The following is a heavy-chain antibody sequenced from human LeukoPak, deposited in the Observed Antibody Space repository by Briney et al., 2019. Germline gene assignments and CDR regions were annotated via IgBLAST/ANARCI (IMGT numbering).Heavy chain of an antibody. V-gene: IGHV1-2*02. D-gene: IGHD6-13*01. Sequence: GASVKVSCKASGYTFTGYYVHWVRQAPGQGLEWMGWINPNSGGTNYAQKFQGRVTMTRDTSISTAYMELSRLRSDDTAVYYCARDLYSSSWYGLPLSNYYYYGMDVWGQGTTVTVSS. CDR1: GYTFTGYY. J-gene: IGHJ6*02. CDR2: INPNSGGT. CDR3: ARDLYSSSWYGLPLSNYYYYGMDV.